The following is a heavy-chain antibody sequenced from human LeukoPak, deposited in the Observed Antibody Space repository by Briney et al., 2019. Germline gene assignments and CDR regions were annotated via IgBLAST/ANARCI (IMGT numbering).Heavy chain of an antibody. CDR3: ARADRLDGGPYLIGP. CDR1: GYSFTDYY. D-gene: IGHD2-21*01. Sequence: ASVKVSCKTSGYSFTDYYMHWVRQAPGQGLEWMGWINPNSGGTSSAQKFQGRVTMTRDTSITTVYMEVSWLTYDDTAIYYCARADRLDGGPYLIGPWGQGTLVTVSS. J-gene: IGHJ5*02. CDR2: INPNSGGT. V-gene: IGHV1-2*02.